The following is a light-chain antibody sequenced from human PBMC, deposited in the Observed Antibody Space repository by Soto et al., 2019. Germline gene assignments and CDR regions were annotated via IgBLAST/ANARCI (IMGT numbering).Light chain of an antibody. CDR2: DAS. V-gene: IGKV3-11*01. CDR1: QSVSSY. CDR3: QQRGNRPYT. J-gene: IGKJ2*01. Sequence: EIVLTQSPATLSLSPGERATLSCRASQSVSSYLAWYQQKPGQAPRLLIYDASNRATGIPVRFSGSGSGTDFTLTISSLESEDFAVYYCQQRGNRPYTFGQGTKLEIK.